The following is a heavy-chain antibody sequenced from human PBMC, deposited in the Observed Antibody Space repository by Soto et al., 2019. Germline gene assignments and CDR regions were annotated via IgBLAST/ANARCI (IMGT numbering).Heavy chain of an antibody. J-gene: IGHJ5*02. CDR1: GDSVSSNSVA. Sequence: SRTLSLTCAISGDSVSSNSVAWNWIRQSPSRGLEWLGRTYYRSKWYNDYAVSVKSRITINPDTSKNQFSLQLNSVTPEDTAMYYCARADPRGGWFDPWGQGTLVTVSS. V-gene: IGHV6-1*01. CDR2: TYYRSKWYN. CDR3: ARADPRGGWFDP.